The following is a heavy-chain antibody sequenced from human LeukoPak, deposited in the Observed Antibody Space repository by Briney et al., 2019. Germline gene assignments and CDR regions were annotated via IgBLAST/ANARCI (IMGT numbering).Heavy chain of an antibody. CDR1: SYSISSGYY. D-gene: IGHD4-17*01. CDR3: ARGQDYGDYVRGVLWFDP. V-gene: IGHV4-38-2*02. CDR2: IYHSGST. Sequence: PSETLSLICSVSSYSISSGYYWSWIRQPPGKGLEWVGSIYHSGSTYYNPSLKSRVTISVDTSKNQFSLKLSSVTAADTAVYYCARGQDYGDYVRGVLWFDPWGQGTLVTVSS. J-gene: IGHJ5*02.